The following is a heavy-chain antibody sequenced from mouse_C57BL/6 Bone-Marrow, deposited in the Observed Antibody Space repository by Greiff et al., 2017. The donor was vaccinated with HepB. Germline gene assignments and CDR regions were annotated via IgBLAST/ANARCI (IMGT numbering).Heavy chain of an antibody. Sequence: DVKLQESGPGLVKPSQSLSLTCSVTGYSITSGYYWNWIRQFPGNKLEWMGYISYDGSNNYNPSLKNRISITRDTSKNQFFLKLNSVTTEDTATYYCAREYYDGYWGQGTTLTVSS. CDR3: AREYYDGY. V-gene: IGHV3-6*01. CDR1: GYSITSGYY. CDR2: ISYDGSN. D-gene: IGHD2-3*01. J-gene: IGHJ2*01.